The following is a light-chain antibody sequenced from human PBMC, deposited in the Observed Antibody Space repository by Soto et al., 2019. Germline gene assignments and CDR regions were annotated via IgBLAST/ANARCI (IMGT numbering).Light chain of an antibody. CDR1: SSDVGAYIY. Sequence: QSALTQPPSASGSPGQSVAISCTGTSSDVGAYIYVSWYQQHPGKAPKLVIYEINKRPSGVPDRFSGSKSGNTASLTVSGLQVEDEDDYYCSIYAGGNSVIFGGGTKVTVL. V-gene: IGLV2-8*01. CDR2: EIN. CDR3: SIYAGGNSVI. J-gene: IGLJ2*01.